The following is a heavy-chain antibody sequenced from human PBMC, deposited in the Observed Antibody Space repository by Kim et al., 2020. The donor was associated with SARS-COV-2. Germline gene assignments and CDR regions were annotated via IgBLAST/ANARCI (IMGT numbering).Heavy chain of an antibody. J-gene: IGHJ4*02. Sequence: WYNDYSVSVNSRITINPDTSKNQFSLQLNSVTPEDTAVYYCARGVSSFDYCGQGTLVTVSS. V-gene: IGHV6-1*01. CDR2: WYN. CDR3: ARGVSSFDY.